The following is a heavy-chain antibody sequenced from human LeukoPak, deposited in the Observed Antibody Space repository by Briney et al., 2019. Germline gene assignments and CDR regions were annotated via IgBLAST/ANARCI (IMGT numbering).Heavy chain of an antibody. J-gene: IGHJ6*02. Sequence: AGGSLRLSCAASGFTFSDYYMSWIRQAPGKGLEWVSYIRSSDSTIHYADSAKGRFTISRDNARNSLYLQMNSLRAEDTAVYYCARDGSRFCSSTSCYSGYYYYGMDVWGQGTTVTVSS. D-gene: IGHD2-2*01. CDR2: IRSSDSTI. CDR3: ARDGSRFCSSTSCYSGYYYYGMDV. V-gene: IGHV3-11*01. CDR1: GFTFSDYY.